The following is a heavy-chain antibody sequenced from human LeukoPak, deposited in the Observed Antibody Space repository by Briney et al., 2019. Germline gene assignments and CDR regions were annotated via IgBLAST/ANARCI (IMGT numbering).Heavy chain of an antibody. CDR1: GFTVSSNY. Sequence: PGGSLRLSCAASGFTVSSNYMSWVRQAPGKGLEWVSVIYSGGSTYCADSVKGRFTISRDNSKNTLYLQMNSLRAEDTAVYYCARVAPYDSSGYRDYWGQGTLVTVSS. D-gene: IGHD3-22*01. CDR3: ARVAPYDSSGYRDY. CDR2: IYSGGST. J-gene: IGHJ4*02. V-gene: IGHV3-53*01.